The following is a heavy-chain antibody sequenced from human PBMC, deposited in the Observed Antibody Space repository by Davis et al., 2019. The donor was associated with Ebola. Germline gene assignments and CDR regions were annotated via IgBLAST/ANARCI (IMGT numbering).Heavy chain of an antibody. CDR1: GFTFSSYA. D-gene: IGHD4-17*01. CDR2: ISGSGGST. CDR3: ARHDYGDSHFDY. V-gene: IGHV3-23*01. J-gene: IGHJ4*02. Sequence: GGSLRLSCPASGFTFSSYAMSCVRQAPGKGLEWVSAISGSGGSTYYADSVKGRFTISRDNSKNTLYLQMNSLRAEDTAVYYCARHDYGDSHFDYWGQGTLVTVSS.